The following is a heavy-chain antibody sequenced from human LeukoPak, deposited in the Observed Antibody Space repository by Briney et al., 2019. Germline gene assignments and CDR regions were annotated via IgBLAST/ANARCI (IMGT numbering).Heavy chain of an antibody. CDR3: ARDSGGVSDY. D-gene: IGHD1-26*01. CDR1: GGSISSGSYY. V-gene: IGHV4-61*01. J-gene: IGHJ4*02. Sequence: SETLSLTCTVSGGSISSGSYYWSWIRQPPGKGLEWIGYIYYSGSTNYNPSLKSRVTISADTSKNQFSLKLSSVTAADTAVYYCARDSGGVSDYWGQGTLVTVSS. CDR2: IYYSGST.